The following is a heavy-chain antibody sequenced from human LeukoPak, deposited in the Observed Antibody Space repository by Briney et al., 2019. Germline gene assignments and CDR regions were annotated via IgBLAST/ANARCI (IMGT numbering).Heavy chain of an antibody. Sequence: GGSLRLSCAASGFTFSDYYMSWIRQAPGKGLEWVSYISSSGSTIYYADSVKGRFTISRDNAKNSLYLQMNSLRAEETAVYYCARDHYYDSSGYFGYWGQGTLVTVSS. J-gene: IGHJ4*02. CDR2: ISSSGSTI. CDR3: ARDHYYDSSGYFGY. D-gene: IGHD3-22*01. V-gene: IGHV3-11*04. CDR1: GFTFSDYY.